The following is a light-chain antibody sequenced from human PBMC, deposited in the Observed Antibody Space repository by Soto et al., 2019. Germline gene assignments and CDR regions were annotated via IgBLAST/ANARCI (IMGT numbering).Light chain of an antibody. CDR3: QHYNYWPYT. J-gene: IGKJ2*01. CDR2: DAS. CDR1: QTVGNA. Sequence: EIVMTQSPATLSLSPGERATLSCRASQTVGNALAWYQRKPCQAPRLLIYDASTRAPGVPARFSGSGSGTDFTLTISSLQSEDFAVYYCQHYNYWPYTFGQGTKVDI. V-gene: IGKV3-15*01.